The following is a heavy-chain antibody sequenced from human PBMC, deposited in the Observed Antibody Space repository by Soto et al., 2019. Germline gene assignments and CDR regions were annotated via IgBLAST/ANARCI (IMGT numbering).Heavy chain of an antibody. CDR1: GGSISSGGYY. D-gene: IGHD3-22*01. V-gene: IGHV4-31*03. J-gene: IGHJ6*02. CDR3: ARDLYYYDSSGYEVDYYYGMDV. CDR2: IYYSGST. Sequence: SETLSLTCTVSGGSISSGGYYWIWIRHHPGKGLEWIGYIYYSGSTYYNPSLKSRVTISVDTSKNQFSLKLSSVTAADTAVYYCARDLYYYDSSGYEVDYYYGMDVWGQGTTVTVSS.